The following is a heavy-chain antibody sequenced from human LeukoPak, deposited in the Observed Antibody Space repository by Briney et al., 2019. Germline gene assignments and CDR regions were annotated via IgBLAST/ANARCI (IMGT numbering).Heavy chain of an antibody. J-gene: IGHJ3*02. CDR3: ARPGIVATDAFDI. CDR1: GFTFSSYE. V-gene: IGHV3-48*03. D-gene: IGHD5-12*01. Sequence: GGSLRLSCAASGFTFSSYEMNWVRQAPGKGLEWVSYISSSGSTIYYADSVKGRFTISRDNAKNSLYLQMNSLRAEDTAVYYCARPGIVATDAFDIWGQGTMVTVSS. CDR2: ISSSGSTI.